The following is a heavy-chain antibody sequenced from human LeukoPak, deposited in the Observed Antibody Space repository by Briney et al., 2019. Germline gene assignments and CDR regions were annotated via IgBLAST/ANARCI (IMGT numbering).Heavy chain of an antibody. D-gene: IGHD4-17*01. CDR1: GFTFSSYS. V-gene: IGHV3-48*01. CDR2: ISSGSSTI. Sequence: AGGSLRLSCAASGFTFSSYSMNWVRQAPGKGLEWVSYISSGSSTIYYADSVKGRFTISRDIAKNSLYLQMNSLRAEDTAVYYCARDLYGDYVFDYWGQGTLVTVSS. CDR3: ARDLYGDYVFDY. J-gene: IGHJ4*02.